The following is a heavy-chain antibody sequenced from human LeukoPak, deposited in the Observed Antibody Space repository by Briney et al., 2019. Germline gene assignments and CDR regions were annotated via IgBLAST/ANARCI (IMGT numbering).Heavy chain of an antibody. CDR1: GASISGGTYY. Sequence: PSETLSLTCSVSGASISGGTYYWGWIRQPPGKGLEWIGSIYYTGSTYDDPSLKSRVTISVDTSKNQFSLKLSSVTAADTAVYYCARRGGSGRAFDYWGQGTLVTVSS. V-gene: IGHV4-39*01. CDR2: IYYTGST. CDR3: ARRGGSGRAFDY. D-gene: IGHD1-26*01. J-gene: IGHJ4*02.